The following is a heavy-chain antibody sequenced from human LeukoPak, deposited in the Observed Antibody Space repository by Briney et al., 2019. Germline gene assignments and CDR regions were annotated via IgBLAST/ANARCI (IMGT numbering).Heavy chain of an antibody. CDR1: GYTFNNYG. J-gene: IGHJ4*02. V-gene: IGHV1-2*02. CDR3: ARAYSGSYYAYGY. D-gene: IGHD1-26*01. Sequence: GASVKVSCKASGYTFNNYGISWVRQAPGQGLEWMGWINPNSGGRKYAQNFQVRVTMTRDTCISTAFMELSRLRSDDTAVYYCARAYSGSYYAYGYWGQGTLVTVSS. CDR2: INPNSGGR.